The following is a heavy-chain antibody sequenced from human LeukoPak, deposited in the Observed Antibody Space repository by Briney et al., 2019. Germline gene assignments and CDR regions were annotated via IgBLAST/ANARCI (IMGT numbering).Heavy chain of an antibody. Sequence: PSETLSLTCTVSGGSISSSSYYWGWIRQPPGKGLEWIGSIYHSGSTYYNPSLKSRVTISVDTSKNQFSLKLSSVTAADTAVYYCASRTEMTTVTFTDWWGQGTLVTVSS. J-gene: IGHJ4*02. V-gene: IGHV4-39*07. D-gene: IGHD4-17*01. CDR1: GGSISSSSYY. CDR2: IYHSGST. CDR3: ASRTEMTTVTFTDW.